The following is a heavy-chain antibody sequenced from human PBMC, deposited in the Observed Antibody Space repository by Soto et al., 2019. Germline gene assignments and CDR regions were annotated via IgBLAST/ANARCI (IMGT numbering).Heavy chain of an antibody. CDR2: ISSSSSYI. J-gene: IGHJ4*02. Sequence: EVQLVESGGGLVKPGGSLRLSCAASGFTFSSYSMNWVRQAPGKGLEWVSSISSSSSYIYYADSVKGRFTISRDNAKNSLYLQMNSLRAEDTAVYYCARDQEGATQFDYWGQGTLVTVSS. D-gene: IGHD1-26*01. CDR1: GFTFSSYS. CDR3: ARDQEGATQFDY. V-gene: IGHV3-21*01.